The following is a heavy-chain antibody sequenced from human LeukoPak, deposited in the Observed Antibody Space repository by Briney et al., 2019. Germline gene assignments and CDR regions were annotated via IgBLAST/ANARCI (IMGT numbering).Heavy chain of an antibody. V-gene: IGHV1-24*01. Sequence: ASVKVSCKVSGYTLTELSMHWVRQAPGKGLEWMGGFDPEDGETIYAQKFQGRVTMTEDTSTDTAYMELSSLRSEDTAVYYCATAPLPVAGWGFPSDYWGQGTLVTVSS. J-gene: IGHJ4*02. CDR1: GYTLTELS. CDR2: FDPEDGET. D-gene: IGHD6-19*01. CDR3: ATAPLPVAGWGFPSDY.